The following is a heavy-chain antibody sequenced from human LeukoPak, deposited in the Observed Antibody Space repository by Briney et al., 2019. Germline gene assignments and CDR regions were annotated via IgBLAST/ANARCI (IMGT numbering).Heavy chain of an antibody. Sequence: SETLSLTCTVSGGSISSYYWSWIRQPPGKGLEWIGYIYYSGSTNYNPSLKSRVTISVDTSKNQFSLKLSSVTAADTAMYYCARQGYSSGWYPNWFDPWGQGTLVTVSS. CDR2: IYYSGST. V-gene: IGHV4-59*01. D-gene: IGHD6-19*01. CDR1: GGSISSYY. J-gene: IGHJ5*02. CDR3: ARQGYSSGWYPNWFDP.